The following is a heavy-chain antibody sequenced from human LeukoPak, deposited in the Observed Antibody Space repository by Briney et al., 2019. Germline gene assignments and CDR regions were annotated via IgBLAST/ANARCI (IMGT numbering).Heavy chain of an antibody. CDR2: IYYSGGT. CDR3: ARANYDFWSGYPIYFDY. V-gene: IGHV4-59*11. J-gene: IGHJ4*02. D-gene: IGHD3-3*01. CDR1: GGSISSHY. Sequence: PSETLSLTCTVSGGSISSHYWSWIRQPPGKGLEWIGYIYYSGGTNYNPSLKSRVTISVDTSKNQFSLKLSSVTAADTAVYYCARANYDFWSGYPIYFDYWGQGTLVTVSS.